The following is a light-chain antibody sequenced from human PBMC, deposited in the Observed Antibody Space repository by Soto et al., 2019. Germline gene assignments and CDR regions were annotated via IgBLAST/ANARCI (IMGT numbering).Light chain of an antibody. J-gene: IGLJ1*01. CDR2: SDN. Sequence: QSVLTQPPSASGTPGQRVTISCSGSSSNIEDNPVNWYQQLPGTAPKLLIYSDNQRPSGVPDRFSGSKSGTSASLAISGLQSADEAHYYCAAWDDSLNGYVFGTGTKVTVL. V-gene: IGLV1-44*01. CDR3: AAWDDSLNGYV. CDR1: SSNIEDNP.